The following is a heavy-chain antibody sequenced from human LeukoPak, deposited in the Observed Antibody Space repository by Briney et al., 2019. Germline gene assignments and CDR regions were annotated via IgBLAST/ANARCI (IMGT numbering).Heavy chain of an antibody. J-gene: IGHJ4*02. CDR2: ISSSSSYI. CDR1: GFTFSSYS. CDR3: ARESGPTADFDY. Sequence: GGSLRLSCAAYGFTFSSYSMKWVRQAPGKGWKWVSSISSSSSYIYYADSVKGRFTISTDNAKNSLYLQMNSLRAEDRAVYYCARESGPTADFDYWGQGTLVTVSS. V-gene: IGHV3-21*01. D-gene: IGHD2-8*02.